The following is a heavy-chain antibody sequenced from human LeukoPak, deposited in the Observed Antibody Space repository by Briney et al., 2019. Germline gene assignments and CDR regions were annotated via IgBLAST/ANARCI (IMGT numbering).Heavy chain of an antibody. CDR3: AKDHLLLWFGELSTNNWFDP. CDR1: GFTFSSYG. V-gene: IGHV3-23*01. Sequence: PGGSLRLSCAASGFTFSSYGMSWVRQAPGKGLEWVSAISGSGGSTYYADSVKGRFTISRDNSKNTLYLQMNSLRAEDTAVYYCAKDHLLLWFGELSTNNWFDPWGQGTLVTVSS. J-gene: IGHJ5*02. D-gene: IGHD3-10*01. CDR2: ISGSGGST.